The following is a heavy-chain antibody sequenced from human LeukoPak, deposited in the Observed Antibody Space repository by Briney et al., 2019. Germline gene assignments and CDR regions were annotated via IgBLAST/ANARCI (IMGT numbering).Heavy chain of an antibody. Sequence: SVKVSCKASGGTFSSYAISWVRQAPGQGLEWMGGIIPIFGTANYAQKFQGRVAFSTDESTTTAYMELNSLRSDDTAMYYCARGPGVAAAGPGGDYWGQGTLVTVSP. D-gene: IGHD6-13*01. CDR1: GGTFSSYA. J-gene: IGHJ4*02. CDR3: ARGPGVAAAGPGGDY. CDR2: IIPIFGTA. V-gene: IGHV1-69*05.